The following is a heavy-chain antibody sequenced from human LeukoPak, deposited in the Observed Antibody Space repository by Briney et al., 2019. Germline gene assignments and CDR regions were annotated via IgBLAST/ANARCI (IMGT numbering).Heavy chain of an antibody. Sequence: GESLKISCEASGYNFTAYWIGWVRQMPGKGLEWMGIIYPGDSDTRYSPSFQGQVTISADKSISTAYLQWGSLKASDTAMYYCAISDTTVTGPYYFDYWGQGTLVTVSS. CDR1: GYNFTAYW. CDR3: AISDTTVTGPYYFDY. D-gene: IGHD4-17*01. J-gene: IGHJ4*02. CDR2: IYPGDSDT. V-gene: IGHV5-51*01.